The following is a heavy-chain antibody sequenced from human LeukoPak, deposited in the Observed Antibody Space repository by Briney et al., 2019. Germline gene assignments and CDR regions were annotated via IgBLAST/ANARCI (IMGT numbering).Heavy chain of an antibody. Sequence: GGSLRLSCAASGFTFSSYTMNWVRQAPGRGLEWVANIKNDGSEKYYVDSVKGRFTISRDNAKNSLYLQMNSLRAEDTAIYYCVTGRFYNGGQGTLVTVSS. CDR2: IKNDGSEK. V-gene: IGHV3-7*01. J-gene: IGHJ4*02. CDR3: VTGRFYN. CDR1: GFTFSSYT.